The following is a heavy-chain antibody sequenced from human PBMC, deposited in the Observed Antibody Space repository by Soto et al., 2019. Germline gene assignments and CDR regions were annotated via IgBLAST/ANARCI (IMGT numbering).Heavy chain of an antibody. CDR3: AVDTVGTGSF. CDR2: SRNKVNRYTT. CDR1: GFSFSDHT. V-gene: IGHV3-72*01. D-gene: IGHD5-12*01. Sequence: EVQVVESGGGLVQPGESLRLSCAASGFSFSDHTMDWVRQAPGKGLEWVGRSRNKVNRYTTEYAASVKGRFTISRDESRDSVYLQMIGLKAEDTAVYYCAVDTVGTGSFWGQGALVIVSS. J-gene: IGHJ4*02.